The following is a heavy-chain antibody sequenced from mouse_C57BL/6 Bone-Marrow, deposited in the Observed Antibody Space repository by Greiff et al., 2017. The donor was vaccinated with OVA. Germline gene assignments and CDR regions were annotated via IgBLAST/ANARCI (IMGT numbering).Heavy chain of an antibody. CDR1: GSTFTSYW. CDR2: INPSNGGT. CDR3: ARRHGSSYDY. Sequence: VQLQQPGTDLVKPGASVKLSCKASGSTFTSYWMHWVKRRPGQGLEWFGNINPSNGGTNYNEKFKSKATLTGDKSSTTAYMQLSSLTSEDSAVYNCARRHGSSYDYWGQGTTLTVSS. J-gene: IGHJ2*01. V-gene: IGHV1-53*01. D-gene: IGHD1-1*01.